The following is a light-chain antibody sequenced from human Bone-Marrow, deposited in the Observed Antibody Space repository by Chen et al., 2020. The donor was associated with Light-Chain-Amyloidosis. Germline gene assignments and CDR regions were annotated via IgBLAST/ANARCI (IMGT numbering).Light chain of an antibody. J-gene: IGLJ1*01. CDR2: EVS. CDR1: SSDVGGYNY. V-gene: IGLV2-14*01. Sequence: QSALTQPASVSGSPGQSLTISCTGTSSDVGGYNYVSWYQQHPGNAPKLMIYEVSNRPSGVSNRFSGSKSGNTASLTISGLQAEDEADYYCSSYTSSSTLSVFGTGTKVTVL. CDR3: SSYTSSSTLSV.